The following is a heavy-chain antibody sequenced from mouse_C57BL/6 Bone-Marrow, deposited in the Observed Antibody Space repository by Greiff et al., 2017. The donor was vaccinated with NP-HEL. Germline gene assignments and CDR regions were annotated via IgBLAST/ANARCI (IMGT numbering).Heavy chain of an antibody. CDR1: GYTFTSYW. V-gene: IGHV1-64*01. D-gene: IGHD1-1*01. CDR2: IHPNSGST. Sequence: QVQLQQPGAELVKPGASVKLSCKASGYTFTSYWMHWVKQRPGQGLEWIGMIHPNSGSTNYNEKFKSKATLTVDKSSSTAYMQLRSLTSEDSAVYYCARRDYGGFAYWGQGTLVTVSA. J-gene: IGHJ3*01. CDR3: ARRDYGGFAY.